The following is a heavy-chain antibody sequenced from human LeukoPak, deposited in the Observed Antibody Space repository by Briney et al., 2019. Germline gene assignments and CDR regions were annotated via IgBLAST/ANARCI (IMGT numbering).Heavy chain of an antibody. CDR2: ISAYNGNT. D-gene: IGHD3-22*01. V-gene: IGHV1-18*01. CDR1: GYTFTSYG. CDR3: ARDFSYDSSGYLSGDAFDI. Sequence: ASVKVSCKASGYTFTSYGISWVRQAPGQGLEWMGWISAYNGNTNYAQKLQGRVTMTTDTSTSTAYMELRSLRSDDTAVYYCARDFSYDSSGYLSGDAFDIWGQGTMVTVSS. J-gene: IGHJ3*02.